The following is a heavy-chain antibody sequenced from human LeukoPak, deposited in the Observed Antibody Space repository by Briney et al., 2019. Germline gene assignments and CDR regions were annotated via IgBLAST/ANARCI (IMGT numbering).Heavy chain of an antibody. CDR2: IFYSGST. D-gene: IGHD6-19*01. Sequence: SETLSLTCTVSGGSISSTTYYWGWIRQPPGKGLEWIGSIFYSGSTYYNPSLKSRVTISVDTSKNQFSLKLSSVTAADTAVYYCARRLPYSSGWDFDYWGQGTLVTASS. CDR1: GGSISSTTYY. V-gene: IGHV4-39*01. J-gene: IGHJ4*02. CDR3: ARRLPYSSGWDFDY.